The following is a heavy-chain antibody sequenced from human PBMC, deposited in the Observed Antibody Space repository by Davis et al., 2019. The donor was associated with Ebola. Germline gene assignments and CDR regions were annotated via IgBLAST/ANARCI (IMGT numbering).Heavy chain of an antibody. V-gene: IGHV3-48*03. CDR1: GFTFSSYE. D-gene: IGHD1-26*01. Sequence: GESLKISCAASGFTFSSYEMNWVRQAPGKGLEWVSYISSSSSTIYYADSVKGRFTISRDNAKNSLYLQMNSLRAEDTAVYYCARDPGSYYVAYYFDYWGQGTLVTVSS. CDR3: ARDPGSYYVAYYFDY. J-gene: IGHJ4*02. CDR2: ISSSSSTI.